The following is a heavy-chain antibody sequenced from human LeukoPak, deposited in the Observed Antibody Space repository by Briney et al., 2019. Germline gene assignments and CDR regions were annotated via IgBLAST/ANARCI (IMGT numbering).Heavy chain of an antibody. J-gene: IGHJ5*02. CDR1: GGTFSSYT. CDR2: IIPILGIA. D-gene: IGHD2-15*01. Sequence: SVTVSFKASGGTFSSYTISWVRQAPGQGLEWMGRIIPILGIANYAQKFQGRVTITADKSTSTAYMELSSLRSEDTAVYYCAGTNCSGGSCSWFDPWGQGTLVTVSS. CDR3: AGTNCSGGSCSWFDP. V-gene: IGHV1-69*02.